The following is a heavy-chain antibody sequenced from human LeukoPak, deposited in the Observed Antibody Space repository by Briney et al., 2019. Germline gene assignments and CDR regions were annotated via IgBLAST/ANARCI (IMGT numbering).Heavy chain of an antibody. Sequence: GGSLRLSCTASEFTFSNYWMNWVRQAPGKGLEWVANIKLDGSEKFYVDSVKGRFTISRDNAKNSLYLQTNSLRAEDTAVYYCATQPTIAAGGVDYWGQGTLVTVSS. D-gene: IGHD6-13*01. CDR2: IKLDGSEK. V-gene: IGHV3-7*05. CDR1: EFTFSNYW. J-gene: IGHJ4*02. CDR3: ATQPTIAAGGVDY.